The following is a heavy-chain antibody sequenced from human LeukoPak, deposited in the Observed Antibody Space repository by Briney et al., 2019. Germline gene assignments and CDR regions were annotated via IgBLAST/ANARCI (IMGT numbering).Heavy chain of an antibody. D-gene: IGHD4-11*01. V-gene: IGHV3-33*06. CDR3: GKDARRGFVYSNSLES. Sequence: GGSLRLSCAAAGFTFSHYGMHWVRQAPGKGLDWVSVIWSDGTNQYYADSVKGRFTISRDDSGNTVYLQMNSLRTEATAVYYLGKDARRGFVYSNSLESWGQGTPVTVST. CDR1: GFTFSHYG. J-gene: IGHJ5*01. CDR2: IWSDGTNQ.